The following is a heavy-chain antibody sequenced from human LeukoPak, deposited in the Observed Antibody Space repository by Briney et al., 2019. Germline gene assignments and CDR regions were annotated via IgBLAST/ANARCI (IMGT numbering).Heavy chain of an antibody. CDR2: INHSGST. V-gene: IGHV4-34*01. Sequence: SETLSLTCAVYGGSFSGYYWSWIRQPPGKGLEWIGEINHSGSTNYNPSLKSRVTISVDTSKNQFSLKLSSVTAADTAVYYCATLGGDSLVPAARRRFDPWGQGTLVTVSS. CDR1: GGSFSGYY. CDR3: ATLGGDSLVPAARRRFDP. J-gene: IGHJ5*02. D-gene: IGHD2-2*01.